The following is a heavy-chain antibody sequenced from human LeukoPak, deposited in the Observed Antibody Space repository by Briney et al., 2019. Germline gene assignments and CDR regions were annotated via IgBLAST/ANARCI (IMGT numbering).Heavy chain of an antibody. CDR1: GYSFTSYW. J-gene: IGHJ4*02. CDR2: IYPGDSDT. V-gene: IGHV5-51*01. Sequence: GESLKISCKGSGYSFTSYWIGWVRQMPGKGLEWMGIIYPGDSDTRYSPSFQGQVTISADKSISTAYLQWSSLKASDTAMHSCARRRYYDSSGYFIFGYWGQGTLVTVSS. D-gene: IGHD3-22*01. CDR3: ARRRYYDSSGYFIFGY.